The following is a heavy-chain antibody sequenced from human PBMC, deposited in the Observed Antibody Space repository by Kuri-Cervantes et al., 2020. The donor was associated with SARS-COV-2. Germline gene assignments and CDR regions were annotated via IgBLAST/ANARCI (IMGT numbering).Heavy chain of an antibody. D-gene: IGHD4-11*01. Sequence: GGSLRLSCAASGFTFSSYWMHWVRQAPGKGLVWASRINSDGSSTSYADSVKGRFTISRDNAKNTLYLQMNSLRAEDTAVYYCANLGPGGHAYSFLDYWGQGTLVTVSS. CDR2: INSDGSST. CDR1: GFTFSSYW. V-gene: IGHV3-74*01. J-gene: IGHJ4*02. CDR3: ANLGPGGHAYSFLDY.